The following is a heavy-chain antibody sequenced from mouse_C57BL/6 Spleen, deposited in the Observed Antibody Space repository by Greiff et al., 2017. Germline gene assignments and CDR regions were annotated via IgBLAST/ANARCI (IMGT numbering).Heavy chain of an antibody. V-gene: IGHV1-26*01. CDR3: ARGGLTTVVAPYYAMDY. D-gene: IGHD1-1*01. J-gene: IGHJ4*01. CDR2: INPNNGGT. CDR1: GYTFTDYY. Sequence: EVQLQQSGPELVKPGASVKISCKASGYTFTDYYMNWVKQSHGKSLEWIGDINPNNGGTSYNQKFKGKATLTVDKSSSTAYMELRSLTSEDSAVYYCARGGLTTVVAPYYAMDYWGQGTSVTVSS.